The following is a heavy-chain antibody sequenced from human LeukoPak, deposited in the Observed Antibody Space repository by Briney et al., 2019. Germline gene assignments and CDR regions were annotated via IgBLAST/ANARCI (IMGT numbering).Heavy chain of an antibody. Sequence: SETLSLTCAVHGGSFSGYYWSWIRQPPGKGLEWIGEINHSGSTNYNPSLKSRVTISVDTSKNQFSLKLSSVTAADTAVYYCARGYRVTMVRGGTFDPWGQGTLVTVSS. D-gene: IGHD3-10*01. CDR2: INHSGST. J-gene: IGHJ5*02. CDR3: ARGYRVTMVRGGTFDP. CDR1: GGSFSGYY. V-gene: IGHV4-34*01.